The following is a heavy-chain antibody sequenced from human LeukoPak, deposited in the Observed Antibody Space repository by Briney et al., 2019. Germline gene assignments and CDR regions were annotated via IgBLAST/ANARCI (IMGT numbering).Heavy chain of an antibody. CDR1: GFSFSSYA. V-gene: IGHV3-23*01. CDR3: AKWPEGAMDYFDY. Sequence: GGSLRLSCAASGFSFSSYAMTWARQAPVKGLEWVSAISGDGTRTYYADSVKGRFTISRDNSENTLYLEMSSLRVEDTAIYYCAKWPEGAMDYFDYWGQGTLVTVSS. CDR2: ISGDGTRT. D-gene: IGHD3-16*01. J-gene: IGHJ4*02.